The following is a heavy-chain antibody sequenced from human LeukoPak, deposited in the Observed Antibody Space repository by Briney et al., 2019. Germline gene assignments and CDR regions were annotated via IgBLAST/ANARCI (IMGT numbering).Heavy chain of an antibody. V-gene: IGHV4-59*01. D-gene: IGHD3-22*01. Sequence: PSQTLSLTCTVSGGSISSYYWSWIRQPPWKGLEWIGYIYYSGSTNYNPSLKSRVTISVDTSKNQFSLKLSSVTAADTAVYYCARWAHYYDSSGSDAFDIWGQGTMVTVSS. CDR3: ARWAHYYDSSGSDAFDI. CDR1: GGSISSYY. CDR2: IYYSGST. J-gene: IGHJ3*02.